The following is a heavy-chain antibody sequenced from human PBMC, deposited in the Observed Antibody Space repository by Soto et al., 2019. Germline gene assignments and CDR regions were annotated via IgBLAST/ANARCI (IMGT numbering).Heavy chain of an antibody. J-gene: IGHJ4*02. V-gene: IGHV3-30-3*01. Sequence: QVELVESGGGVVQSGGSLRLSCAAPGFSLSIHALHWIRQAPGEGLEWVAVMSPNGDNQYYADSVKGRFTISRDTSKSTLSLQMTSLRPEDTAVYYCASGAAFYYAASRYWGQGNLFTVSS. CDR3: ASGAAFYYAASRY. D-gene: IGHD3-10*01. CDR2: MSPNGDNQ. CDR1: GFSLSIHA.